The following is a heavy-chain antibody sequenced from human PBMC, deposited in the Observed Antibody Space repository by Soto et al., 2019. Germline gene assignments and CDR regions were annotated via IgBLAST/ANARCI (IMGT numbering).Heavy chain of an antibody. V-gene: IGHV4-59*12. CDR1: GGPHRRDH. Sequence: SGNPSLTCPVSGGPHRRDHWNLVLHPPGKGLEWIGYIHYSGSTYYNPSLKSRVTMSVDTSKNQFSLKLSSVTAVDTAVYYCASARSRIVGASVRYFDYWGQGTLVTVSS. CDR2: IHYSGST. J-gene: IGHJ4*02. D-gene: IGHD1-26*01. CDR3: ASARSRIVGASVRYFDY.